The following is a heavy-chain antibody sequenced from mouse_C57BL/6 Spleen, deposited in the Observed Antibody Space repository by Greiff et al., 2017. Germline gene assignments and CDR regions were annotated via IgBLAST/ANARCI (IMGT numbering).Heavy chain of an antibody. D-gene: IGHD1-1*01. J-gene: IGHJ2*01. V-gene: IGHV1-54*01. CDR1: GYAFTNSL. Sequence: VKLMESGAELVRPGTSVKVSCKASGYAFTNSLIEWVKQRPGQGLEWIGVINPGSGGTNYNEKFKGKAPQTAGKSSSTAYMQLSSLSSEDSAVYFCALYYGNSLDYWGQGTTLTVSS. CDR2: INPGSGGT. CDR3: ALYYGNSLDY.